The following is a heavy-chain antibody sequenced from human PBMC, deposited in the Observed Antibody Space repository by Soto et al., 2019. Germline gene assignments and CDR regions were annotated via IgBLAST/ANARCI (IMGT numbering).Heavy chain of an antibody. V-gene: IGHV4-34*01. J-gene: IGHJ6*03. CDR3: NSGRKGARPGGYYYYYYMDV. D-gene: IGHD6-6*01. CDR1: GGSFSGYY. Sequence: SETLSLTCAVYGGSFSGYYWSWIRQPPGKGLEWIGEINHSGSTNYNPSLKSRVTISVDTSKNQFSLKLSSVTAADTAVYYCNSGRKGARPGGYYYYYYMDVWGKGTTVTVSS. CDR2: INHSGST.